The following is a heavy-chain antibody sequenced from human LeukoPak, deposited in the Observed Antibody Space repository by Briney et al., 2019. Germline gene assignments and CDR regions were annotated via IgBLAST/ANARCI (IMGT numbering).Heavy chain of an antibody. D-gene: IGHD2-15*01. V-gene: IGHV1-69*05. CDR1: GGTFSGYA. CDR3: ASNGVGGFAFDI. CDR2: IIPIFGTA. J-gene: IGHJ3*02. Sequence: ASVKVSCKASGGTFSGYAISWVRQAPGQGLEWMGGIIPIFGTANYAQKFQGRVTITTDESTSTAYMELSSLRSEDTAVYYCASNGVGGFAFDIWGQGTMVTVSS.